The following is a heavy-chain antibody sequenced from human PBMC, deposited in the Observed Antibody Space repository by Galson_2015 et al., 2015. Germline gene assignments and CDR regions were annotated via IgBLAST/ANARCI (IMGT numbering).Heavy chain of an antibody. D-gene: IGHD6-13*01. CDR2: ISYDGDDK. Sequence: SLRLSCAASGFIFSSYGMHWVRQAPGKGLEWMTAISYDGDDKYYVDSVKGRFTISRDNSKSTLYLQMTSLRSDDTAVYYCARQGQYLVRGWATDFDFWGQGVLVTVSS. CDR3: ARQGQYLVRGWATDFDF. J-gene: IGHJ4*02. V-gene: IGHV3-30*03. CDR1: GFIFSSYG.